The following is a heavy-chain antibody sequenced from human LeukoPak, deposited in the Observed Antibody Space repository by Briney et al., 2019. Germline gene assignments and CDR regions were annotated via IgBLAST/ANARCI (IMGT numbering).Heavy chain of an antibody. CDR3: ATLYYYDSSGYYHDAFYI. CDR1: GRSISSSSYY. CDR2: IYYSGST. D-gene: IGHD3-22*01. V-gene: IGHV4-39*01. Sequence: SQTLSLTCTVSGRSISSSSYYWGRIRQPPGKGLERIGRIYYSGSTYYSPSNNGRVTISVDTSKNQFSLKLSSVTAADTAVYYCATLYYYDSSGYYHDAFYIWGQGAMVTVSS. J-gene: IGHJ3*02.